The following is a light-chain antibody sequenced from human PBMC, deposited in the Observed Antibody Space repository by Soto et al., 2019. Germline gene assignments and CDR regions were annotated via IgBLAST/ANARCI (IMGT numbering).Light chain of an antibody. CDR3: QQYGSSPVT. Sequence: EIVLTQSPATLSLSPGERTTLSCRASQSITNYLAWYHQKPGQAPRLLIYGASSRATGIPDRFSGSGSGTDFTLTISRLEPEDFAVYYCQQYGSSPVTFGQGTRLEIK. J-gene: IGKJ5*01. CDR1: QSITNY. V-gene: IGKV3-20*01. CDR2: GAS.